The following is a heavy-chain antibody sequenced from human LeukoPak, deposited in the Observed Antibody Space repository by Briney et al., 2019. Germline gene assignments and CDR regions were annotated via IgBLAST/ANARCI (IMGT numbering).Heavy chain of an antibody. D-gene: IGHD5-24*01. CDR3: TRVGYIDEGIDY. CDR2: IKQDGSKK. Sequence: GGSLRLSCVASGFPFSSYWMTWFRQAPGKGLEWVANIKQDGSKKSYVDSVKGRFTISRDNAKNSLYLQMNSLRAEDTAIYYCTRVGYIDEGIDYWGQGTLVTVSS. J-gene: IGHJ4*02. CDR1: GFPFSSYW. V-gene: IGHV3-7*04.